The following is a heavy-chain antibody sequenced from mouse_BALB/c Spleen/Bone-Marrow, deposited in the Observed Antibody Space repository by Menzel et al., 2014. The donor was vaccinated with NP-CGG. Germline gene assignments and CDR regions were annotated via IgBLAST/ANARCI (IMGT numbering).Heavy chain of an antibody. V-gene: IGHV2-6*02. CDR3: ARNPCGNYAMDY. CDR1: GFSLTNYG. CDR2: IWSDGNT. D-gene: IGHD1-1*02. J-gene: IGHJ4*01. Sequence: QVQLKESGPGLVAPSQSLSITCTVSGFSLTNYGVHWVRQPPGKGLEWLVVIWSDGNTTYNSALKSRLSISKDNSKSQVFLKMNSLQTDDTAMYYCARNPCGNYAMDYWGQGTSVTVSS.